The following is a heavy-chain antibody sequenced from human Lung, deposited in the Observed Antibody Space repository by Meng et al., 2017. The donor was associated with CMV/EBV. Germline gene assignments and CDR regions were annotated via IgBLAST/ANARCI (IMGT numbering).Heavy chain of an antibody. CDR3: ARGRDYDIRLGYYYNRGFDV. CDR1: GGXITSYY. CDR2: ISHSGTS. D-gene: IGHD3-9*01. J-gene: IGHJ6*02. V-gene: IGHV4-59*01. Sequence: LXCTVSGGXITSYYWNWIRQPPGKKLEWIGDISHSGTSSYNPSLKSRVIITVDTSRNQFSLKLTSVAAADTAVYFCARGRDYDIRLGYYYNRGFDVWXRGAXVTVSS.